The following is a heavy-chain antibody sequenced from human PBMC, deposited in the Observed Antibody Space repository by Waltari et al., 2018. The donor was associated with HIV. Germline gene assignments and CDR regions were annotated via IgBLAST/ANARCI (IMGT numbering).Heavy chain of an antibody. V-gene: IGHV3-74*01. J-gene: IGHJ3*01. Sequence: EVQLVESGGGSVQPGGSLRLSCAASGFTVSSYWMFWVRQVPGKGLVWVSRIKSDGSSTTYADSVKGRFTISRDNAKNTLYLQMNSLRAEDTAMYYCTRGNGHAFDLWGQGTMVTVSS. CDR2: IKSDGSST. D-gene: IGHD2-8*01. CDR3: TRGNGHAFDL. CDR1: GFTVSSYW.